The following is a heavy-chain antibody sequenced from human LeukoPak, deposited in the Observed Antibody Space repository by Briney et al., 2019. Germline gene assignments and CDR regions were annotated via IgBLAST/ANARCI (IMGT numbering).Heavy chain of an antibody. J-gene: IGHJ4*02. Sequence: PGGSLRLSCAASGFTFSSYAMSWVRQAPGKGLEWVSAISGSGGSTYYADSVKGRFTISRNNSKNTLYLQMNSLRAEDTAVYYCAKVRGPWSRASDFDYWGQGTLVTVSS. CDR2: ISGSGGST. CDR3: AKVRGPWSRASDFDY. V-gene: IGHV3-23*01. CDR1: GFTFSSYA.